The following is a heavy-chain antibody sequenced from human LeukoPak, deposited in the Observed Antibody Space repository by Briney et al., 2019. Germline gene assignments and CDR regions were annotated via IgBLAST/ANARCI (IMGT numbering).Heavy chain of an antibody. Sequence: GGSLRLSCAASGFTFSSYWMSWVRQAPGKGLEWVANIKEDGSEKYYVDSVKGRFTISRDNGKNSLYLQMNSLRAEDTAVYYCARDALYYDFWSGYVDYWGQGTLVTVSS. CDR1: GFTFSSYW. D-gene: IGHD3-3*01. CDR3: ARDALYYDFWSGYVDY. J-gene: IGHJ4*02. CDR2: IKEDGSEK. V-gene: IGHV3-7*01.